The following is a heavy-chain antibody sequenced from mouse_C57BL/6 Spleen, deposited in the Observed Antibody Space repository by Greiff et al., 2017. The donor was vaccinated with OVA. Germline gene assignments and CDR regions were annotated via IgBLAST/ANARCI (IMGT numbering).Heavy chain of an antibody. D-gene: IGHD2-10*02. CDR3: ARTGYGNYNYAMDY. CDR1: GFTFSDYG. V-gene: IGHV5-17*01. CDR2: ISSGSSTI. J-gene: IGHJ4*01. Sequence: EVKLVESGGGLVKPGGSLKLSCAASGFTFSDYGMHWVRQAPEKGLEWVAYISSGSSTIYYADTVKGRFTISRDNAKNTLFLQMTSLRSEDTAMYYCARTGYGNYNYAMDYWGQGTSVTVSS.